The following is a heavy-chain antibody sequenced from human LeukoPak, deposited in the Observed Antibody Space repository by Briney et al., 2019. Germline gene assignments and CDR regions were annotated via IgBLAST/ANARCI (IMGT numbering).Heavy chain of an antibody. CDR2: ISYDGSNK. CDR3: ARVAVAGYYYGMDV. Sequence: GGSLRLSCAASGFNFSSYGMHWVRQAPGKGLEWVAVISYDGSNKYYADSVKGRFTISRDNSKNTLYLQMNSLRAEDTAVYYCARVAVAGYYYGMDVWGQGTTVTVSS. V-gene: IGHV3-30*03. J-gene: IGHJ6*02. CDR1: GFNFSSYG. D-gene: IGHD6-19*01.